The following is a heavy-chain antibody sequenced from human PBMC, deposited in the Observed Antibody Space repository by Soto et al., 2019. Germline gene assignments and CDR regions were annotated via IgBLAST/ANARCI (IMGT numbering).Heavy chain of an antibody. V-gene: IGHV6-1*01. Sequence: QVQLQQSGPGLVKPSQTLSLTCAISGDSVSSNSAAWNWIRQSPARGLEWMGRTYYRSKWYNDYAVSVKSRITITPDTSKNHFSLQLNSVTPEDTAVYYCARTQYSSSFRLDYRGQGTLVTVSS. J-gene: IGHJ4*02. CDR2: TYYRSKWYN. CDR1: GDSVSSNSAA. CDR3: ARTQYSSSFRLDY. D-gene: IGHD6-6*01.